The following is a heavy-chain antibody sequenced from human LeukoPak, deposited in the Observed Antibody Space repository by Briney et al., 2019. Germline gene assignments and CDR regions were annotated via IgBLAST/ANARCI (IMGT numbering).Heavy chain of an antibody. J-gene: IGHJ4*02. V-gene: IGHV1-8*01. CDR1: GYTFTSHH. D-gene: IGHD1-1*01. Sequence: ASVKVSCKASGYTFTSHHISWVRQATGQGFEWMGWMNPESGNTDFAQKFQGRFTMTWDTSLSTAYMELSSLTSEDTAVYYCARGRPTNLNGIYWGQGTLVSVSS. CDR2: MNPESGNT. CDR3: ARGRPTNLNGIY.